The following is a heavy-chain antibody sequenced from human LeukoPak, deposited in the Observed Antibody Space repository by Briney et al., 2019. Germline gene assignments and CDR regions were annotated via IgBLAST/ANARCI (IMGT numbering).Heavy chain of an antibody. CDR3: ARERMGSENWYLDI. D-gene: IGHD1-26*01. Sequence: GGSLRLSCAASGFTFSSYWMHWVRQAPGKGLVWVSRIHKDGTTTGHADSVKGRFSISRDNAKNTLFLQMNSLRAEDTAVYYCARERMGSENWYLDIWGRGTLVTVSS. CDR2: IHKDGTTT. J-gene: IGHJ2*01. CDR1: GFTFSSYW. V-gene: IGHV3-74*01.